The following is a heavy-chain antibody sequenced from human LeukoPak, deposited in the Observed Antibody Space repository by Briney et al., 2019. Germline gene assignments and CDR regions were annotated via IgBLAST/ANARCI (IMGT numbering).Heavy chain of an antibody. CDR3: ARERGVPAAIYYYGMDV. V-gene: IGHV4-59*12. D-gene: IGHD2-2*01. CDR2: IYYSGST. Sequence: PSETLSLTCTVSGGSISSYYWSWIRQPPGKGLEWIGYIYYSGSTNYNPSLKSRVTISVDTSKNQFSLKLSSVTAADTAVYYCARERGVPAAIYYYGMDVWGQGTTVTVSS. CDR1: GGSISSYY. J-gene: IGHJ6*02.